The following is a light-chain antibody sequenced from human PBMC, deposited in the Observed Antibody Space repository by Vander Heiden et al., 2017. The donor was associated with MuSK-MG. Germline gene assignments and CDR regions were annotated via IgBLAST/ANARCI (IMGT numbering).Light chain of an antibody. Sequence: SALTHPASVSGSPGQSITISCTGTSSDVGGYNYVSWYQQHPGKAPKLMIYDVSNRPSGVSNRFSGSKSGNTASLTISGLQAEDEADYYCSSYTSSSCYVFGTGTKVTVL. CDR3: SSYTSSSCYV. J-gene: IGLJ1*01. V-gene: IGLV2-14*03. CDR2: DVS. CDR1: SSDVGGYNY.